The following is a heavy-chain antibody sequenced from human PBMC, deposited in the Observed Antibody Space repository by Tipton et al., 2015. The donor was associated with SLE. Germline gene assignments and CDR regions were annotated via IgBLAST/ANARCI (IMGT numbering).Heavy chain of an antibody. CDR3: ARHISPLGAFDI. Sequence: LSLTCTVSGGSISSYYWSWIRQPPGKGLEWIGNIYYSGSTNYNPSLKSRVTISVNTSKTQFSLKLSSVTAADTAVYYCARHISPLGAFDIWGQGTMVTVSS. CDR1: GGSISSYY. J-gene: IGHJ3*02. CDR2: IYYSGST. D-gene: IGHD7-27*01. V-gene: IGHV4-59*08.